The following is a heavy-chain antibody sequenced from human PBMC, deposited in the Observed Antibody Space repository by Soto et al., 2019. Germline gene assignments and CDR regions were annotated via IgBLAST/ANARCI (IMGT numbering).Heavy chain of an antibody. Sequence: QVQLVESGGGVVQPGRSLRLSCAASGFTFSSYGMHWVRQAPGKGLEWVAVISYDGSNKYYADSVKGRFTISRDNSKNTLYLQMNSLRAEDTAVYYCAKDPGYYDSIFDYWGQGTLVTVSS. D-gene: IGHD3-22*01. CDR2: ISYDGSNK. CDR1: GFTFSSYG. CDR3: AKDPGYYDSIFDY. V-gene: IGHV3-30*18. J-gene: IGHJ4*02.